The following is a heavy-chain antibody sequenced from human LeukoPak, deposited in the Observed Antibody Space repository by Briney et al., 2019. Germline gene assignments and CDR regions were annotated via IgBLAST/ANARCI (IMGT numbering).Heavy chain of an antibody. CDR1: GFTFSSYW. CDR2: IKQDGSEK. CDR3: ARGGGGHYYDSSGYYYFGYFQH. D-gene: IGHD3-22*01. V-gene: IGHV3-7*01. Sequence: PGGSLRLSCAASGFTFSSYWMSWVRQAPGKGLEWVANIKQDGSEKYYVDSVKGRFTISRDNAKNSLYLQMNSLRAEDTAVYYCARGGGGHYYDSSGYYYFGYFQHWGQGTLVTVSS. J-gene: IGHJ1*01.